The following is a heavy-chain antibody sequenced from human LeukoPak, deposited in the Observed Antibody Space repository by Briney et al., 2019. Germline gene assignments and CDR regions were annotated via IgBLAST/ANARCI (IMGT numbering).Heavy chain of an antibody. V-gene: IGHV3-73*01. D-gene: IGHD4-17*01. CDR1: GVIFRDSA. Sequence: GGSLKLFWSASGVIFRDSAIHWVRQAFGKGLELVCRIRSKANSYATAYVESVKGRFTVSRGDSKNTAYLQMNSLKTEDTAVYYCTGHSSSNGDYYFDSWGQGTPVTVSS. J-gene: IGHJ4*02. CDR3: TGHSSSNGDYYFDS. CDR2: IRSKANSYAT.